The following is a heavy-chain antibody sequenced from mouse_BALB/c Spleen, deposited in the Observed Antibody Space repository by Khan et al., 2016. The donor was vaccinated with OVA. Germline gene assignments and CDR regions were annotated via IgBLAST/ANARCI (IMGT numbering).Heavy chain of an antibody. J-gene: IGHJ3*01. Sequence: VQLQESGAELARPGASVKMSCKASGYTFTSYTIHWIKLRPGQGLEWIGYINPSNGYTNYNQKFKDKATLTADKSSTTAYMQLSSLTSDDSAVYNCVRDGAYCRNDSWFAYWGQGTLVTVSA. CDR1: GYTFTSYT. CDR3: VRDGAYCRNDSWFAY. D-gene: IGHD2-14*01. CDR2: INPSNGYT. V-gene: IGHV1-4*01.